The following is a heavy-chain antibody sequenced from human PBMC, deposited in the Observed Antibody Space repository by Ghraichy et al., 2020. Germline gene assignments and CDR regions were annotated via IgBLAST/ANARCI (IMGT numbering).Heavy chain of an antibody. CDR3: ARAKHTGNYYYYYGMDV. D-gene: IGHD1-26*01. V-gene: IGHV4-34*01. CDR1: GGSFSHSY. J-gene: IGHJ6*02. CDR2: INHSGST. Sequence: SETLSLTCAVYGGSFSHSYWSWIRQPPGKGLEWIGEINHSGSTNYNPSLKSRVTISVDTSKNQFSLKLTSVTAADTAVYYCARAKHTGNYYYYYGMDVWGQGTTVTVSS.